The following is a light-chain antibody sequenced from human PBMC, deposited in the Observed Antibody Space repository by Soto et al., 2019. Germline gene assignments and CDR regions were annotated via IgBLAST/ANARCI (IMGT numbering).Light chain of an antibody. CDR1: HSVSSSY. CDR3: QQYGYSFWT. CDR2: SAS. Sequence: ELVLTHSPGTLSLSPCERATLSFSVGHSVSSSYLAWYQQKPGQAPRLLIYSASSGATGIPDRFSGSGSGADYTLTISRLEPEDSAMYYCQQYGYSFWTFGQGTKVDIK. V-gene: IGKV3-20*01. J-gene: IGKJ1*01.